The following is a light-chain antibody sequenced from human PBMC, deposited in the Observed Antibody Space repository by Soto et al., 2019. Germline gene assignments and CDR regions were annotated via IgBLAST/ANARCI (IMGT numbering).Light chain of an antibody. CDR2: DVD. V-gene: IGLV2-14*01. CDR3: ASYISPGTLV. CDR1: ASDIGASNF. J-gene: IGLJ2*01. Sequence: QSALTQPASVSGSPGQSITISCTGTASDIGASNFASWYQQYPGNVPKVLIYDVDNRPSGVSNRFSGSKSGNTASLTISGLQAEDEADYYCASYISPGTLVFGGGTKLTVL.